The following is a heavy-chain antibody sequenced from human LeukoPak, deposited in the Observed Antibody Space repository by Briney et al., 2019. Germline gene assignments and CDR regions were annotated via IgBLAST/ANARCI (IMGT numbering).Heavy chain of an antibody. V-gene: IGHV4-31*03. CDR3: ARTIVVVPATIISYYFDY. CDR1: GGSISSGGSS. D-gene: IGHD2-2*02. CDR2: IYYSGST. Sequence: SQTLSLTCTVSGGSISSGGSSWRWIRQHPGKGLEWIGYIYYSGSTYYNPSLKSRISISVDTSQNQFSLKLSSVTAADTAVYYCARTIVVVPATIISYYFDYWGQGTLVTVSS. J-gene: IGHJ4*02.